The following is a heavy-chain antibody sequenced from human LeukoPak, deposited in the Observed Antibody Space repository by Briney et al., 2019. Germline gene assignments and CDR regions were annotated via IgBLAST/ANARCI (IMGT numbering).Heavy chain of an antibody. CDR1: GGSFSGYY. CDR3: ARPERGGGWYRGAFDI. D-gene: IGHD6-19*01. CDR2: INHSGST. V-gene: IGHV4-34*01. J-gene: IGHJ3*02. Sequence: PSETLSLTCAVYGGSFSGYYWSWIRQPPGKGLEWIGEINHSGSTNYNPSLKSRVTISVDTSKNQFSLKLSSVTAADTAVYYCARPERGGGWYRGAFDIWGQGTMVTVSS.